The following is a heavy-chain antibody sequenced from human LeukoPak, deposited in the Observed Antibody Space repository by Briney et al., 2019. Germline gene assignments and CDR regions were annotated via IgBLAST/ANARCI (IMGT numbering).Heavy chain of an antibody. Sequence: GRSLRLSCAASGFTFSSYGMHWVRQAPGKRLEWVAVTWYDGSYKYYGDSVKGRFTISRDNSKNTLYLQMASLRVEDTAVYYCARQFDGSHPNAFDIWGQGTMVTVSS. CDR3: ARQFDGSHPNAFDI. CDR1: GFTFSSYG. J-gene: IGHJ3*02. V-gene: IGHV3-33*08. D-gene: IGHD1-26*01. CDR2: TWYDGSYK.